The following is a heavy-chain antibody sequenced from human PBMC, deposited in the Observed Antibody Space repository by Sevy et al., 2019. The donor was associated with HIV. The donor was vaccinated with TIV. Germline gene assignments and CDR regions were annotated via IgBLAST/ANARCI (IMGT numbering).Heavy chain of an antibody. V-gene: IGHV3-30*02. J-gene: IGHJ4*02. CDR2: IRYDGSDK. CDR1: GFTFSNFG. CDR3: AKDLAGPGRRYFDF. D-gene: IGHD6-13*01. Sequence: GGSLRLSCTASGFTFSNFGMHWVRQVPGKGLEWVTFIRYDGSDKYCAASVKGRFTISSDDSKYTLYLQMDSLRPEDTAIYYCAKDLAGPGRRYFDFWGQGALVTVSS.